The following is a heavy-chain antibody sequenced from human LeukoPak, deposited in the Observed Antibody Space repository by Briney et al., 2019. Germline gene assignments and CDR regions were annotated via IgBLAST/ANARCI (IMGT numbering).Heavy chain of an antibody. CDR1: GFTFSDYY. D-gene: IGHD3-22*01. CDR2: ISSSGSTI. J-gene: IGHJ6*02. CDR3: ARDPYDSSGYYFQGYYYYGMDV. V-gene: IGHV3-11*01. Sequence: SGGSLRLSCAAPGFTFSDYYMSWIRQAPGKGLEWVSYISSSGSTIYYADSVKGRFTISRDNAKNSLYLQMNSLRAEDTAVYYCARDPYDSSGYYFQGYYYYGMDVWGQGTTVTVSS.